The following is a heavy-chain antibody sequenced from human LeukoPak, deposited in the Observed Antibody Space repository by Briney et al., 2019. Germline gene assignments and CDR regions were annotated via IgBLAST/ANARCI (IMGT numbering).Heavy chain of an antibody. V-gene: IGHV1-2*02. CDR2: INPKSGGA. Sequence: ASVKVSCKASGYTFTGYYIHWVRQAPGQGLEWMGWINPKSGGANYAQKFQGRVTMTRDTSTSTVYMDLSSLRSEDTAVYYCARDGTYYFDYWGQGTLVTVSS. CDR3: ARDGTYYFDY. J-gene: IGHJ4*02. CDR1: GYTFTGYY.